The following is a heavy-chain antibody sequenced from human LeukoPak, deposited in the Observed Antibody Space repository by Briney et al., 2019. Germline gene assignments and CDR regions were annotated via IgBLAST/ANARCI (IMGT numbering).Heavy chain of an antibody. D-gene: IGHD2-15*01. Sequence: PSETLSLTCTVSGGSISSGSYYWSWIWQPAGKGLEWIGRIYTSGSTNYNPSLKSRVTISVDTSKNQFSLKLSSVTAADTAVYYCARAQWSGGSCYYFDYWGQGTLVTVSS. CDR1: GGSISSGSYY. CDR3: ARAQWSGGSCYYFDY. V-gene: IGHV4-61*02. J-gene: IGHJ4*02. CDR2: IYTSGST.